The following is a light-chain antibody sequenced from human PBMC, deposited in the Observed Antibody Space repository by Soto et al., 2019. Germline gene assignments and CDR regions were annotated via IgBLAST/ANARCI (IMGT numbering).Light chain of an antibody. CDR2: DAS. CDR1: QSISSW. J-gene: IGKJ5*01. V-gene: IGKV1-5*01. CDR3: QQYNSYSIT. Sequence: DIQMTQSPSSVSASVGDRVNITCRASQSISSWLAWYQQKPGKAPKLLIYDASSLESGVPSRFSGSGSGTEFTLTISSLQPDDFATYYCQQYNSYSITFGQGTRLEIK.